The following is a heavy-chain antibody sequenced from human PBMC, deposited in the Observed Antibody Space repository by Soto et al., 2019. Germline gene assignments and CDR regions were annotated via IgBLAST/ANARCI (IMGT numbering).Heavy chain of an antibody. Sequence: EVQLLESGGGLVQPGGSLRLSCAASGFTFSSYAMSWVRQAPGKGLEWVSAISGSGGSTYYADSVKGRFTISRDNSKNTLYLQMNSLRAEDTAVYYCAKGGDIVVVVAAHFDYWGQGTLVTVSS. CDR1: GFTFSSYA. D-gene: IGHD2-15*01. J-gene: IGHJ4*02. CDR2: ISGSGGST. CDR3: AKGGDIVVVVAAHFDY. V-gene: IGHV3-23*01.